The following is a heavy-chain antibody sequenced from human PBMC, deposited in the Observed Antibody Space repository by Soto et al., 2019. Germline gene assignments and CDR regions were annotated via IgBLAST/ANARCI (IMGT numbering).Heavy chain of an antibody. CDR3: ARESSGPNFDY. CDR1: GGSMSSYY. Sequence: HSETMSITCAASGGSMSSYYGGWIRQPQGKGLEWIGYIYYSGSTNYNPSLKSRVTISVDTSKNQFSLKLSSVTAADTAVYYCARESSGPNFDYWGQGTLVTVSS. CDR2: IYYSGST. V-gene: IGHV4-59*01. D-gene: IGHD3-22*01. J-gene: IGHJ4*02.